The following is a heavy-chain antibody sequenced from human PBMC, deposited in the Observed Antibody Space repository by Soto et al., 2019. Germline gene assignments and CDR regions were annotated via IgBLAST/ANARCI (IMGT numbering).Heavy chain of an antibody. V-gene: IGHV4-59*01. J-gene: IGHJ4*02. CDR1: GDSISSYD. CDR3: ARGLSGAYHPFNY. D-gene: IGHD2-15*01. Sequence: QVQLQESGPGLVKPSETLSLTCTVSGDSISSYDWSWIRQPPGKGLEWIGYIYSSGNTNYNPSLKSRVTISLDSSNNQFSLKLKSVTAADTAVYYCARGLSGAYHPFNYWGQGTLVTVSS. CDR2: IYSSGNT.